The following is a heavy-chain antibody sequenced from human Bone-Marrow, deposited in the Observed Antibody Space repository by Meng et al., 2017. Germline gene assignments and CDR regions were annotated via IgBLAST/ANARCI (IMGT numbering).Heavy chain of an antibody. Sequence: GESLKISCAASGFTFSSYWMHWVRQAPGKGLVWVSRINSDGSSTSYADSVKGRFTISRDNAKNTLYLQMNSLRAEDTAVYYCARSYYYDSSGYSARYYYCGMDVWGQGTTVTVSS. CDR3: ARSYYYDSSGYSARYYYCGMDV. J-gene: IGHJ6*02. CDR2: INSDGSST. CDR1: GFTFSSYW. D-gene: IGHD3-22*01. V-gene: IGHV3-74*01.